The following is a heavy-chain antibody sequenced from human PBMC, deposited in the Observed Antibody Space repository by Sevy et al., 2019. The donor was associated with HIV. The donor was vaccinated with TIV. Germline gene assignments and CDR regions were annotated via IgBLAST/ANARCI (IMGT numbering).Heavy chain of an antibody. J-gene: IGHJ4*02. CDR3: ARGKDQAPRRGYSGFASGTIDY. CDR2: INPNSGGT. Sequence: ASVKVSCKASGYTFTGYYMHWVRQAPGQGLEWMGWINPNSGGTNYAQKFQGRVTMTRDTSISTAYMELSRLRSDDTAVYYCARGKDQAPRRGYSGFASGTIDYWGQGTLVTVSS. V-gene: IGHV1-2*02. CDR1: GYTFTGYY. D-gene: IGHD5-12*01.